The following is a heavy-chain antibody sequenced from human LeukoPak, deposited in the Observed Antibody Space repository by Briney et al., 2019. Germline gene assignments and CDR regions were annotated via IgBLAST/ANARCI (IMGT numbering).Heavy chain of an antibody. CDR3: ARDGNYYDSSGYGVDI. Sequence: PSETLSLTCTVSGGSIRSYYWSWIRQAPGKGLEWIGYIYYSGSTNYNPSLKSRVTISVDTSKNQFSLKLSSVTAADTAVYYCARDGNYYDSSGYGVDIWGQGTMVTVSS. CDR2: IYYSGST. D-gene: IGHD3-22*01. J-gene: IGHJ3*02. V-gene: IGHV4-59*01. CDR1: GGSIRSYY.